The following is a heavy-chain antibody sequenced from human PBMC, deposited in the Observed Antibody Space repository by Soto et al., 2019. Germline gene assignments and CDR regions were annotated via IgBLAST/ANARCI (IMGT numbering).Heavy chain of an antibody. CDR1: GYIFTNHY. CDR2: INPSGGST. CDR3: ARADYYDSSGFCYDC. D-gene: IGHD3-22*01. V-gene: IGHV1-46*01. J-gene: IGHJ4*02. Sequence: QVQLVQSGAEVKKPGASVKVSCKASGYIFTNHYIHWVRQAPGQGLEWMGIINPSGGSTNYLQKFQGRITMTRATTTSTVYMELSSLRSEDTSVYFCARADYYDSSGFCYDCWGQGSLVTVSS.